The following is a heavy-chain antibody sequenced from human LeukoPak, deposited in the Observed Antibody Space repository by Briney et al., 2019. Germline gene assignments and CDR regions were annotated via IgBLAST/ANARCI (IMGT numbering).Heavy chain of an antibody. CDR3: ARGGFYCGGDCYVYY. V-gene: IGHV4-34*01. J-gene: IGHJ4*02. CDR2: INHSGST. D-gene: IGHD2-21*02. CDR1: GGSFSPYY. Sequence: SETLSLTCAVYGGSFSPYYWSWIRQPPGKGLEWIGEINHSGSTNYNPSLKSRVTISVDTSKNQFSLRLSSVTAADTAVYYCARGGFYCGGDCYVYYWGQGTLVTVSS.